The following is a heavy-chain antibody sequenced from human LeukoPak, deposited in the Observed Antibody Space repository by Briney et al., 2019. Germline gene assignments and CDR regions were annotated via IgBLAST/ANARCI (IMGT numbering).Heavy chain of an antibody. V-gene: IGHV3-30*02. Sequence: PGGSLRLSCAASGFTFSSYGMHWVRQAPGKGLEWVAFIRYDGSNKYYADSVKGRFTISRDNSKSSLYLQMNSLRAEDTAVYYCAKGYCTGTTCYEAGNWFDPWGQGTLVTVSS. J-gene: IGHJ5*02. CDR3: AKGYCTGTTCYEAGNWFDP. CDR1: GFTFSSYG. D-gene: IGHD2-2*01. CDR2: IRYDGSNK.